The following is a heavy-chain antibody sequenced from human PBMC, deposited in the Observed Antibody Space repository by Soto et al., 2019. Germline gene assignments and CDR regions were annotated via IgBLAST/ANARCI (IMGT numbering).Heavy chain of an antibody. V-gene: IGHV1-18*01. Sequence: ASVKVSCKTSGYTFSNYGITWVRQAPGQPLEWLGWISLYSDGTSYAQKFRGRVSMTTDTSTSTAYMELRSLRSDDTAVYYCARVVPGAEAWFGPWGQGTLVTVSS. CDR3: ARVVPGAEAWFGP. CDR2: ISLYSDGT. J-gene: IGHJ5*02. CDR1: GYTFSNYG.